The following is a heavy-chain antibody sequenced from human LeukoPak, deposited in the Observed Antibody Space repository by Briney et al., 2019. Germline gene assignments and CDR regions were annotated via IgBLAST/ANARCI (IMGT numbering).Heavy chain of an antibody. J-gene: IGHJ4*02. V-gene: IGHV4-61*02. D-gene: IGHD6-19*01. CDR3: ARDSSGYYFDY. CDR2: IYTSGRT. CDR1: GGSISSSSYY. Sequence: SETLSLTCTVSGGSISSSSYYWGWIRQPAGKGLEWIGRIYTSGRTNYNPSLKSRVTMSVDTSKNQFSLKLSSVTAADTAVYYCARDSSGYYFDYWGQGTLVTVSS.